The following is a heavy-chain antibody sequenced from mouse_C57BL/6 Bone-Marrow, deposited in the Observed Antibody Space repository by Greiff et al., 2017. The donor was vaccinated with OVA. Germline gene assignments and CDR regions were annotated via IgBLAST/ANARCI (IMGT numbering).Heavy chain of an antibody. CDR3: ARPLTGTAWFAY. CDR1: GFTFSSYG. J-gene: IGHJ3*01. D-gene: IGHD4-1*01. CDR2: ISSGGSYT. Sequence: EVQLVESGGDLVKPGGSLKLSCAASGFTFSSYGMSWVRQTPDKRLEWVATISSGGSYTYYPDSVKGRFTISRDNAKNTLYLQMSSLKSEDTAMYYCARPLTGTAWFAYWGQGTLVTVSA. V-gene: IGHV5-6*01.